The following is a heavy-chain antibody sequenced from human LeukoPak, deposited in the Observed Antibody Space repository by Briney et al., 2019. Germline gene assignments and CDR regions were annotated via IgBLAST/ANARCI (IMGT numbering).Heavy chain of an antibody. CDR2: INPSGGST. J-gene: IGHJ4*02. V-gene: IGHV1-46*01. CDR1: GYTFTRYY. Sequence: ASVKVSCKASGYTFTRYYIHWVRQAPGQGLEWMGIINPSGGSTSFTQKFQGRVTMARDTSTSTVHMELSSLRSEDTAVYYCATTDRVESLLLDYWGQGTLVTVSS. CDR3: ATTDRVESLLLDY. D-gene: IGHD2/OR15-2a*01.